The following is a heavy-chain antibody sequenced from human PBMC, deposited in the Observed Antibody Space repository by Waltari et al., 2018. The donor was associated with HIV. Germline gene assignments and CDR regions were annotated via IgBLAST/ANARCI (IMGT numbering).Heavy chain of an antibody. J-gene: IGHJ3*02. CDR1: GGTFSSYA. D-gene: IGHD3-10*01. V-gene: IGHV1-69*01. Sequence: QVQLVQSGAEVKKPGSSVKVSCKASGGTFSSYAISWVRQAPGQGLEWMGGIIPIFGTANYAQKFQGRVTITADESTSTAYMELSSLRSEDTAVYYCARDQTTYYYGSGSPRTFDIWGQGTMVTVSS. CDR3: ARDQTTYYYGSGSPRTFDI. CDR2: IIPIFGTA.